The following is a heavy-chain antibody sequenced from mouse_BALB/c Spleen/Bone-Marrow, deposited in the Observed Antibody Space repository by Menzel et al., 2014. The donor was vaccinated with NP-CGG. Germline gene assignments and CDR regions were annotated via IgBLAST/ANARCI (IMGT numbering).Heavy chain of an antibody. J-gene: IGHJ2*01. CDR3: ARELGRGYYFDY. CDR2: IHPNSGNT. D-gene: IGHD4-1*01. CDR1: GYTFTSSW. Sequence: QVQLQQYGSALVRPGASVKLSCKASGYTFTSSWMHWAEQRPGQGLEWIGEIHPNSGNTNYNEKFKGKATLTVDTSSSTAYVDLSSLTSEDSAVYYCARELGRGYYFDYWCQGATHTVSS. V-gene: IGHV1S130*01.